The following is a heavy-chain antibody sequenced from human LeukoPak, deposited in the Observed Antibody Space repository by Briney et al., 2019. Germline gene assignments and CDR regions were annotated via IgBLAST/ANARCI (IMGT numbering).Heavy chain of an antibody. Sequence: ASVKVSCKASGYPFTGYYIHWVRQAPGQGLEWMGWINPNNGSTTYAQNFQGRVSMTRDTSITTAYMELSRLRSDDTAIYYCARDWAYSSSPYNWFDPWGQGTLVTVSS. V-gene: IGHV1-2*02. CDR1: GYPFTGYY. J-gene: IGHJ5*02. CDR3: ARDWAYSSSPYNWFDP. D-gene: IGHD6-6*01. CDR2: INPNNGST.